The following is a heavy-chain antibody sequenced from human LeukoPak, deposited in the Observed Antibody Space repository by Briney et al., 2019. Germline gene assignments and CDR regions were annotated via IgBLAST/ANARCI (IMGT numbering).Heavy chain of an antibody. CDR3: ARSPIDDFWGGYSSFYYMDV. D-gene: IGHD3-3*01. CDR1: EFSFVDFD. CDR2: IRYDGDSK. Sequence: GGSLRLSCVTSEFSFVDFDMHWVRQAPGKGLEWVAFIRYDGDSKYYRDSVKGRFTISRDNSKNTLNLQLTSLRAEDTAVYYCARSPIDDFWGGYSSFYYMDVWGRGTTVTVSS. J-gene: IGHJ6*03. V-gene: IGHV3-30*02.